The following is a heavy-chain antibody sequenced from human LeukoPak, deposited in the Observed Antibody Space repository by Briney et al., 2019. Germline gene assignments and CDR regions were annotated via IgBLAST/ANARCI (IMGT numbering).Heavy chain of an antibody. CDR3: ARRPSIAVAGTGFDY. CDR2: IYYSGST. Sequence: PETLSLTCTVSGGSISSSSYYWGWIRQPPGKGLEWIGSIYYSGSTYYNPSLKSRVTISVDTSKNQFSLKLSSVTAADTAVYYCARRPSIAVAGTGFDYWGQGTLVTVSS. V-gene: IGHV4-39*07. CDR1: GGSISSSSYY. J-gene: IGHJ4*02. D-gene: IGHD6-19*01.